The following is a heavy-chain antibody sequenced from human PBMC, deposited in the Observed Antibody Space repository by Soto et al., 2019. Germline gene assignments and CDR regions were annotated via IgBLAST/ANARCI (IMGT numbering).Heavy chain of an antibody. J-gene: IGHJ6*03. Sequence: EVQLLESGGGLVQPGGSLRLSCAASGFRLSDSAVSWVRQAPGKGLEWVSSLTVTGDSAFYSDSWKGRFTISRDISKSTLYLQMNSLRAEDTAVYYCAKNGCRYTAFSPYYYYVDVWGRGTTVTVSS. CDR2: LTVTGDSA. D-gene: IGHD3-16*02. CDR1: GFRLSDSA. CDR3: AKNGCRYTAFSPYYYYVDV. V-gene: IGHV3-23*01.